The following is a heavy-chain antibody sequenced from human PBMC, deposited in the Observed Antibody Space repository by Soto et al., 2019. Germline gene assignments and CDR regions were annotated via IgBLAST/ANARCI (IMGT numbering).Heavy chain of an antibody. D-gene: IGHD3-22*01. V-gene: IGHV4-59*01. CDR2: TYYSGST. CDR1: GGSISSDY. Sequence: SETLSLTCTVSGGSISSDYWSWIRQPPGKGLEWIGYTYYSGSTNYNPSLKSRVTISADTSKNQFSLKLSSVTAADTAVYYCARIGYCDSSGYYLGPFDYWGQGTLVTVS. CDR3: ARIGYCDSSGYYLGPFDY. J-gene: IGHJ4*02.